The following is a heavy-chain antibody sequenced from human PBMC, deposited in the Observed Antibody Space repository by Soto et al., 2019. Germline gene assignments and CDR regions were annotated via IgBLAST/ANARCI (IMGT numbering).Heavy chain of an antibody. CDR1: GFTFSSYE. V-gene: IGHV3-48*03. CDR2: ISSSGSTI. Sequence: VGSLRLSFAASGFTFSSYEMNWVRQAPGRGLEWVSYISSSGSTIYYADSVKGRFTISRDNAKNSLYLQMNSLRAEETAVYYCARDLRGGRSYLPTPPFGRWGQGPRVTVPS. J-gene: IGHJ4*01. CDR3: ARDLRGGRSYLPTPPFGR. D-gene: IGHD4-17*01.